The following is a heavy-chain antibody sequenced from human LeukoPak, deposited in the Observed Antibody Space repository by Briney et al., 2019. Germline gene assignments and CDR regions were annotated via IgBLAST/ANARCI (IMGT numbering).Heavy chain of an antibody. J-gene: IGHJ4*02. V-gene: IGHV3-23*01. CDR1: GFTFSSYS. CDR2: ISGSGGST. CDR3: AKDTTGYFDY. Sequence: GGSLRLSCAASGFTFSSYSMNWVRQAPGKGLEWVSAISGSGGSTYYADSVKGRFTISRDNSKNTLYLQMNSLRAEDTAVYYCAKDTTGYFDYWGQGTLVTVSS. D-gene: IGHD1-26*01.